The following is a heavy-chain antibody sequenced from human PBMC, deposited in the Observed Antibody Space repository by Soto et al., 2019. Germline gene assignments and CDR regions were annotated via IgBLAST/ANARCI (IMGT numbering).Heavy chain of an antibody. CDR3: SKGTWGVDCSSTTCYANYYYYMDV. CDR2: ISYDGSNK. Sequence: QVQLVESGGGVVQPGRSLRLSCAASGFTFSSYGMHWVRQAPGKGLEWVAVISYDGSNKYYADSVKGRFTISRDNSKNTLYLQMNSLRAEDSAVYYCSKGTWGVDCSSTTCYANYYYYMDVSCTVTTVTVSS. CDR1: GFTFSSYG. V-gene: IGHV3-30*18. D-gene: IGHD2-2*01. J-gene: IGHJ6*03.